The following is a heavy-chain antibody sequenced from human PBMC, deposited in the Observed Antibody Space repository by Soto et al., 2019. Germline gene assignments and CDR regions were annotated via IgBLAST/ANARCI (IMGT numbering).Heavy chain of an antibody. Sequence: LRLSCAASGLTFSNNSMGWVREAPGKGLEWVSAITASGGRAYYADSVKGRFTISRDNSQNTLYLQMNSLRAEDTAVYYCAKDLRGPSAGTWYFDYWGQGTLVTVSS. CDR2: ITASGGRA. D-gene: IGHD6-13*01. V-gene: IGHV3-23*01. J-gene: IGHJ4*02. CDR3: AKDLRGPSAGTWYFDY. CDR1: GLTFSNNS.